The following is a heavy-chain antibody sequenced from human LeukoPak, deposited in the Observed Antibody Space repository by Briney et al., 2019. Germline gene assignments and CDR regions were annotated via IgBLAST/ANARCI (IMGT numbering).Heavy chain of an antibody. CDR1: GYTFTSYG. Sequence: ASVKVSCKASGYTFTSYGISWVRQAPGQGLEWMGWISAYNGNTNYAQKLRGRVTMTTDTSTSTAYMELRSLRSDDTAVYYCARDGYYDSSGYYNYYYYYGMDVWGQGTTVTVSS. V-gene: IGHV1-18*01. CDR3: ARDGYYDSSGYYNYYYYYGMDV. J-gene: IGHJ6*02. D-gene: IGHD3-22*01. CDR2: ISAYNGNT.